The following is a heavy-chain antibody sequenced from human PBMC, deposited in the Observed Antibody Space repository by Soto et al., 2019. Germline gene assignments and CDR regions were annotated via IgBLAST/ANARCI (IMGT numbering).Heavy chain of an antibody. CDR1: GYYFPTYW. J-gene: IGHJ4*02. V-gene: IGHV5-51*01. Sequence: LKTSYNGSGYYFPTYWIGGMRQMPGTGVEWMGIFYPGNPNTRYSPSFQDHDTISADTSVKTAYLPCSSLSPPDSDKTSCARQGNGAEGFDYWGQGTLVTVSS. CDR3: ARQGNGAEGFDY. D-gene: IGHD2-8*01. CDR2: FYPGNPNT.